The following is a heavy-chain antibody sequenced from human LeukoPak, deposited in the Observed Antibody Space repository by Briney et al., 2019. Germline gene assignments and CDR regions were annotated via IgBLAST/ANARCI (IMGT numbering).Heavy chain of an antibody. Sequence: ASVKVSCKVSGYTLTELSMHWVRQAPGKGLEWMGGFDPEDGETIYAQKFQGRVTMTEDTSTDTAYMELSSPRSEDTAVYYCAIDSGSYSRAGRDAFDIWGQGTMVTVSS. D-gene: IGHD1-26*01. V-gene: IGHV1-24*01. CDR2: FDPEDGET. CDR1: GYTLTELS. CDR3: AIDSGSYSRAGRDAFDI. J-gene: IGHJ3*02.